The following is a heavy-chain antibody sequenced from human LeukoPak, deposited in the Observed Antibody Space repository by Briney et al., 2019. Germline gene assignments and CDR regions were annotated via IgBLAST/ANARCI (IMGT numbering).Heavy chain of an antibody. Sequence: SETLSLTCGVYGGSFSGYYWSWIRQPPGKGLEWIGEINHSGSTNYNPSLKSRVTISVDTSKNQFSLKLSSVTAADTAVYYCARGHRGDYWGQGTLVTVSS. V-gene: IGHV4-34*01. D-gene: IGHD3-10*01. CDR1: GGSFSGYY. CDR3: ARGHRGDY. J-gene: IGHJ4*02. CDR2: INHSGST.